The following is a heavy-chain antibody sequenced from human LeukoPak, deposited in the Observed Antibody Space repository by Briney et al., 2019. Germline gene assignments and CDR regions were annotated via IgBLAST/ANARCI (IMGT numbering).Heavy chain of an antibody. CDR2: IGSSSSTI. V-gene: IGHV3-48*04. D-gene: IGHD3-10*01. Sequence: PGGSLRLSCTASGFTFSSYSMNWVRQAPGKGLEWVSYIGSSSSTIYYADSVKGRFTISRDNAKNSLYLQMNSLRAEDTAVYYCARNDYYASGSYSYGMDVWGQGTTVTVSS. CDR3: ARNDYYASGSYSYGMDV. J-gene: IGHJ6*02. CDR1: GFTFSSYS.